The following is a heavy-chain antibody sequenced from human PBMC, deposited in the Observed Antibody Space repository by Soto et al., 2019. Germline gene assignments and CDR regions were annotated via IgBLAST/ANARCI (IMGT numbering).Heavy chain of an antibody. CDR2: IYYSGST. Sequence: SETLSLTCTVSGGSISSSSYYWGWLRQPPGKGLEWIGSIYYSGSTYYNSSLKSRVTISVDTSKNQFSLKLSSGTAADTAVYYCARDRWNYYYCYYMDVWGKGTTVTVSS. CDR1: GGSISSSSYY. D-gene: IGHD1-1*01. V-gene: IGHV4-39*07. CDR3: ARDRWNYYYCYYMDV. J-gene: IGHJ6*03.